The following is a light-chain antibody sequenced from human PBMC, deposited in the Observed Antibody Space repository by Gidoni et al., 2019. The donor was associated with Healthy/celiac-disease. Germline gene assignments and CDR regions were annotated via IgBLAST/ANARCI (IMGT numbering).Light chain of an antibody. CDR2: AAS. CDR3: QQLNSYLT. CDR1: QGISSY. J-gene: IGKJ5*01. Sequence: DIQLTQSPSFLSASVGDRVTITCRASQGISSYLAWYQQKPGKAPKLLIYAASTLQSGVPSRFSSGSGTEFTLTISSLQPEDFATYYCQQLNSYLTFGQGTRLESK. V-gene: IGKV1-9*01.